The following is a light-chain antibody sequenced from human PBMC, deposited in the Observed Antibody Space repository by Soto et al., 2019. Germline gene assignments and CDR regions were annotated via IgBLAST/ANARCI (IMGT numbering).Light chain of an antibody. Sequence: DIQMTQSPSSLSASVGDRVTFTCRASQSISNWLAWYQQKPGKAPKLLIYKASTRESGVPSRFSGSGSGTEFTLTISSLQADDFAIYYCQQYYGYRLAFGGGTKVEIK. CDR2: KAS. V-gene: IGKV1-5*03. J-gene: IGKJ4*01. CDR1: QSISNW. CDR3: QQYYGYRLA.